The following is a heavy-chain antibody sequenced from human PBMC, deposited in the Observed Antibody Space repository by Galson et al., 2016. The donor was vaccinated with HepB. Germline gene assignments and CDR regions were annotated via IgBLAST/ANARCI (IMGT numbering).Heavy chain of an antibody. J-gene: IGHJ4*02. CDR3: ARGPLYNNPGAAHY. CDR2: INPNSGGT. Sequence: SVKVSCKASGYTFTGYSMHWVRLAPGQGLEWMGWINPNSGGTNYAQKFQGRVTMTRDTSLSTAHMELSRLRSDDTAVYYCARGPLYNNPGAAHYWGQGTLVTVSS. V-gene: IGHV1-2*02. CDR1: GYTFTGYS. D-gene: IGHD1-14*01.